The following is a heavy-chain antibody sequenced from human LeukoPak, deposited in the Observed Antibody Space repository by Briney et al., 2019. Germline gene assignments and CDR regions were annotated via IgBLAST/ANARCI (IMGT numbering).Heavy chain of an antibody. CDR3: ARNPRDGHTFDY. CDR2: MYHTGGF. Sequence: PSETLSLTCAVCGGSINSINWWSWVRQPPGQGLEWIGEMYHTGGFNYNPSLKSRVTISLDKSQNQFFLRLSSVTAADTAVYYCARNPRDGHTFDYWGQGTLVTVSS. V-gene: IGHV4-4*02. CDR1: GGSINSINW. J-gene: IGHJ4*02.